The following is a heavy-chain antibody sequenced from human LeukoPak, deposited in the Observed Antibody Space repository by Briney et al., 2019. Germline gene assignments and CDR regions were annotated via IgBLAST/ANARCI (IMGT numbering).Heavy chain of an antibody. CDR2: IYWDDDK. Sequence: SGPTLVKPTQTLTLTCTFSGFSLSTSGVGVGWIRQPPGKALEWLALIYWDDDKRYSPSLKSRLTITKDTSKNQVVLTMTNMDPVDTATYYCAHRPYYYDSSGYWFDYWGQGTLVTVSS. CDR3: AHRPYYYDSSGYWFDY. V-gene: IGHV2-5*02. J-gene: IGHJ4*02. CDR1: GFSLSTSGVG. D-gene: IGHD3-22*01.